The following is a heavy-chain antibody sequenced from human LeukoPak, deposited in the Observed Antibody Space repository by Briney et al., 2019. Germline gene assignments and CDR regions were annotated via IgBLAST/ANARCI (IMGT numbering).Heavy chain of an antibody. CDR2: INPNSGNT. CDR3: ARRHGRCSDGSCYYPDY. V-gene: IGHV1-8*01. CDR1: GYTFTSYD. Sequence: ASVKLSCKASGYTFTSYDIIWVRQATGQGLEWMGWINPNSGNTGYAQKFQGRVTMTRNSSITTAYMELSSLRSEDTAVYYCARRHGRCSDGSCYYPDYWGQGTLVTVSS. D-gene: IGHD2-15*01. J-gene: IGHJ4*02.